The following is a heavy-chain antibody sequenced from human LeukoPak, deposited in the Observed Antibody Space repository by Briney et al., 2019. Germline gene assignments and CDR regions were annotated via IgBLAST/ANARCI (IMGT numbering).Heavy chain of an antibody. J-gene: IGHJ6*03. CDR3: AKVIVVVPAAIFDYYYYMDV. Sequence: GGSLRLSCAASGFTFSSYGMHWVRQAPGKGLEWVAFIRYDGSNKYYADSVEGRFTISRDNSKNTLYLQMNSLRAEDTAVYYCAKVIVVVPAAIFDYYYYMDVWGKGTTVTVSS. CDR1: GFTFSSYG. CDR2: IRYDGSNK. V-gene: IGHV3-30*02. D-gene: IGHD2-2*01.